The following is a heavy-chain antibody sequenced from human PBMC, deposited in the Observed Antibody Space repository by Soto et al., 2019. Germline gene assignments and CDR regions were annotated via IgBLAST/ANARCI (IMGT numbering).Heavy chain of an antibody. CDR1: GFTFTSSW. CDR3: AREGELLKSFDY. CDR2: IDQDGSET. D-gene: IGHD3-10*01. V-gene: IGHV3-7*01. Sequence: GGSLRLSCAASGFTFTSSWMAWVRLAPGNGLEWVANIDQDGSETNYVDSVKGRFTISRDNAKNTLFLQMNSLRAEDTAVYYCAREGELLKSFDYWGQGTLVTVS. J-gene: IGHJ4*02.